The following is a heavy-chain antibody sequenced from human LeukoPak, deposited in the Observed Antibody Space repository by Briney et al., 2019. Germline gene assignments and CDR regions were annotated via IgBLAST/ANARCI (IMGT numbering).Heavy chain of an antibody. D-gene: IGHD7-27*01. V-gene: IGHV4-59*08. CDR1: GASISIYS. Sequence: SETLSLTCTVSGASISIYSWSWIRQPPGKGLEWIGCIYYIGSTNYNPSLKSRVTISADTSKNQFSLKLSSVTAADTAVYYCARQSQGWGVDYWGQGTLVTVSS. CDR2: IYYIGST. CDR3: ARQSQGWGVDY. J-gene: IGHJ4*02.